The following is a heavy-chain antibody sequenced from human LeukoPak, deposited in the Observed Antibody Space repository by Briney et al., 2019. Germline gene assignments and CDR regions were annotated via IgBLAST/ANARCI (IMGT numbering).Heavy chain of an antibody. Sequence: GGSLRLSCAASGFTFSSYAMSWVRQAPGKGLEWVSGISGSGSSTYYADSVKGRFTISRDNSKNTLYVQMNSLRAEDTAVYYCARTYYYDSSGSYYFDYWGQGTLVTVSS. CDR2: ISGSGSST. CDR3: ARTYYYDSSGSYYFDY. V-gene: IGHV3-23*01. J-gene: IGHJ4*02. CDR1: GFTFSSYA. D-gene: IGHD3-22*01.